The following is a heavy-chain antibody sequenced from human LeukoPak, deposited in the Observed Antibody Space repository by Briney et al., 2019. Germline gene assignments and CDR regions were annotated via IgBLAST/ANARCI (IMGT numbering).Heavy chain of an antibody. V-gene: IGHV3-15*01. CDR3: AGYASSGRRDAFDI. D-gene: IGHD3-22*01. CDR1: GFAFKNAW. Sequence: GGSLRLSCAASGFAFKNAWMSWVRQAPGKGLEWLGLIKRKTEGATTDYSAPVKGRFTISRDDSENTLYLQMSSLKTEDTAVYYCAGYASSGRRDAFDIWGQGTMVTVSS. CDR2: IKRKTEGATT. J-gene: IGHJ3*02.